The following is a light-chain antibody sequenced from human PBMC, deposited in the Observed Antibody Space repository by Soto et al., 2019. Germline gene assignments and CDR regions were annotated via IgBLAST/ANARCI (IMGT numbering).Light chain of an antibody. CDR3: QQYGSSSWT. V-gene: IGKV3-20*01. J-gene: IGKJ1*01. CDR2: GTS. Sequence: EIVLTQSPGTLSLSPGERATLSCRASQSVSSSYLAWYQQKPGQAPRLLIYGTSSRATAIPDRFSGSGSGTDFTLTISRLEPEVFAVYYCQQYGSSSWTFGQGTKVEIK. CDR1: QSVSSSY.